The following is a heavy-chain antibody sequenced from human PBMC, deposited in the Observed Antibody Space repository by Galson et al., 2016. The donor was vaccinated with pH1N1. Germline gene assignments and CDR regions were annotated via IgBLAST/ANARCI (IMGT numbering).Heavy chain of an antibody. Sequence: SVKVSCKASGGTLTSYNIGWVRQAPGQGLEWMGWINTNTGNPTYAQGFTGRFVFSLDTSVSMAYLQISSLKAEDTAVYYCARSYCSSTSCYGGSYYYYGMDVWGQGTTVTVSS. CDR2: INTNTGNP. J-gene: IGHJ6*02. V-gene: IGHV7-4-1*04. CDR1: GGTLTSYN. CDR3: ARSYCSSTSCYGGSYYYYGMDV. D-gene: IGHD2-2*01.